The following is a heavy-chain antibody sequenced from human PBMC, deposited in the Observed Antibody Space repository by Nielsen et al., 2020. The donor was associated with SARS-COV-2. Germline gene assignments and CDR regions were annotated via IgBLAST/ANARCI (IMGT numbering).Heavy chain of an antibody. CDR3: ARDSDYDFWSGYYA. V-gene: IGHV1-2*04. CDR1: GYTFTGYY. D-gene: IGHD3-3*01. J-gene: IGHJ5*02. CDR2: INPNSGGT. Sequence: ASVKVSCKASGYTFTGYYMHWVRQAPGQGLEWMGWINPNSGGTNYAQKFQGWVTMTRDTSISTAYMELSRLRSDDTAVYYCARDSDYDFWSGYYAWGQGTLVTVSS.